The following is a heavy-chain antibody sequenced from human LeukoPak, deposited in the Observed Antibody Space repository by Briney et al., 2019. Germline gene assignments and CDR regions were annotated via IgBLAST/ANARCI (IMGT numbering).Heavy chain of an antibody. Sequence: GGSLRLSCAASGFTFSSYWMSWVRQAPGKGLEWVANIKQDGSEKYYVDSVKGRFTISRDNAKNSLYLQMNSLRAEDTAVYYCARLRFLASGSLSVVVMNIYFDYWGQGTLVTVSS. CDR3: ARLRFLASGSLSVVVMNIYFDY. J-gene: IGHJ4*02. V-gene: IGHV3-7*01. CDR2: IKQDGSEK. D-gene: IGHD3-3*01. CDR1: GFTFSSYW.